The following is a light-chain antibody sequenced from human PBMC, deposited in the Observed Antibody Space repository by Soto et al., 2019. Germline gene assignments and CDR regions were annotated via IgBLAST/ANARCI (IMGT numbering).Light chain of an antibody. V-gene: IGKV3-20*01. J-gene: IGKJ5*01. Sequence: EVVLTQSPGTLSLSPGERATLSCRASQSVSSNSLAWYHQKPGQTPRLLVYGASSRATGIPDRFSGSGSGTDFTLTISRLEPEDFAVYYCQQHGTSPITFGQGTRLEIK. CDR1: QSVSSNS. CDR2: GAS. CDR3: QQHGTSPIT.